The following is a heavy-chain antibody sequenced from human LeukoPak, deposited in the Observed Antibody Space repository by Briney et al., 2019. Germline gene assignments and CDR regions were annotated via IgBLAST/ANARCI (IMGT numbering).Heavy chain of an antibody. CDR2: IYYSGST. D-gene: IGHD6-13*01. CDR1: GGSISSGGYY. V-gene: IGHV4-31*03. J-gene: IGHJ3*02. CDR3: ARETRGYSSSWYHPIPFDI. Sequence: SETLSLTCTVSGGSISSGGYYWSWIRQHPGKGLEWIGYIYYSGSTYYNPSLKSRVTISVDTSKNQFSLKLSSVTAADTAVYYCARETRGYSSSWYHPIPFDIWGQGTVVTVSS.